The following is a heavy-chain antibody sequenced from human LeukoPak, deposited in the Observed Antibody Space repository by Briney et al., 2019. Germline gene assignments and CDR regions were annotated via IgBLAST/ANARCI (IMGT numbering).Heavy chain of an antibody. CDR3: ARGRPYYFDY. J-gene: IGHJ4*02. Sequence: GRSLRLSCAASGFTFSSYSMNWVRQAPGKGLEWASYISRSSSTIFYADSVKGRFTISRDNAKNSLYLQMNSLRAEDTAVYYCARGRPYYFDYWGQGTLVTVSS. CDR2: ISRSSSTI. V-gene: IGHV3-48*01. CDR1: GFTFSSYS.